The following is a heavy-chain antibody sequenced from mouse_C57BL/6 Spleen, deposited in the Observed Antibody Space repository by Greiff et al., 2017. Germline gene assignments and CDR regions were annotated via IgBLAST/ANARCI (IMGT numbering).Heavy chain of an antibody. D-gene: IGHD2-4*01. J-gene: IGHJ2*01. CDR1: GYAFSSSW. CDR2: IYPGDGDT. V-gene: IGHV1-82*01. Sequence: VKLVESGPELVKPGASVKISCKASGYAFSSSWMNWVKQRPGKGLEWIGRIYPGDGDTNYNGKFKGKATLTADKSSSTAYMQLSSLTSEDSAVXFCARAGYDYDEDYFDYWGQGTTLTVSS. CDR3: ARAGYDYDEDYFDY.